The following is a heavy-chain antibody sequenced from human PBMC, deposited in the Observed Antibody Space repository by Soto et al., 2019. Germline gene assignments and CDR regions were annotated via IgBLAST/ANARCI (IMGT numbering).Heavy chain of an antibody. J-gene: IGHJ4*02. Sequence: QVQLQESGPGLVKPSGTLSLTCAVSGDSISNSHWWSWVRQPPGKGLEWIGEIHHSGSTKYNPSLGSRVIISVDRSKTTFFLRLTSVTAADTDVYFCARGETQQQRDYWGQGTLVTVSS. CDR2: IHHSGST. CDR3: ARGETQQQRDY. V-gene: IGHV4-4*02. CDR1: GDSISNSHW. D-gene: IGHD6-25*01.